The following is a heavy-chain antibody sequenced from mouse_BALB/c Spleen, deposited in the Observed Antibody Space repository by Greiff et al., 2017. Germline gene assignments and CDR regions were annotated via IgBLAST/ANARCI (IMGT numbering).Heavy chain of an antibody. CDR1: GYSITSGYY. V-gene: IGHV3-6*02. CDR3: ARVGYGYDY. CDR2: ISYDGSN. J-gene: IGHJ2*01. D-gene: IGHD1-2*01. Sequence: EVQRVESGPGLVKPSQSLSLTCSVTGYSITSGYYWNWIRQFPGNKLEWMGYISYDGSNNYNPSLKNRISITRDTSKNQFFLKLNSVTTEDTATYYCARVGYGYDYWGQGTTLTVSS.